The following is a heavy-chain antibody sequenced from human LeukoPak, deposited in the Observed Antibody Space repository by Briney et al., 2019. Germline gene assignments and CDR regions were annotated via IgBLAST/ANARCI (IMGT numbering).Heavy chain of an antibody. Sequence: GGPLRLSCAASGFTFSSYSMNWVRQAPGKGLEWVSSISSSSSYIYYADSVKGRFTISRDNAKNSLYLQMNSLRAEDTAVYYCARGGYCSSTSCYVNYYYGMDVWGKGTTVTVSS. CDR1: GFTFSSYS. D-gene: IGHD2-2*01. J-gene: IGHJ6*04. CDR2: ISSSSSYI. CDR3: ARGGYCSSTSCYVNYYYGMDV. V-gene: IGHV3-21*01.